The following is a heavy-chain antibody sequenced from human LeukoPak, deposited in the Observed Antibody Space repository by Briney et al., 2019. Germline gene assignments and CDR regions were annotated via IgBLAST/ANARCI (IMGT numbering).Heavy chain of an antibody. CDR1: GGSISSGGYY. D-gene: IGHD3-10*01. CDR2: IYYSGST. J-gene: IGHJ5*02. CDR3: ARAPKVRGTGWFDP. V-gene: IGHV4-31*03. Sequence: PSETLSLTCTVSGGSISSGGYYWSWIRQHPGKGLEWIGYIYYSGSTYYNPSLKSRVTISVDTSKNQFSLKLSSVTAADTAVYYCARAPKVRGTGWFDPWGQGTLVTVSS.